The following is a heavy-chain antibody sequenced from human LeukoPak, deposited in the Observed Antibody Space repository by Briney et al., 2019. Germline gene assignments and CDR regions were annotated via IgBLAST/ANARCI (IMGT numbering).Heavy chain of an antibody. Sequence: SETLSLTCAVYGGPFSHYYWTWIRQPPGKGLEWIGEINESGSTNYDPSLKSRVTISVDTSKTHFSLNLTSVTAADAAVYYCASRIGRYLYYFGMDVWGQGTTVTVSS. CDR3: ASRIGRYLYYFGMDV. D-gene: IGHD1-26*01. J-gene: IGHJ6*02. CDR2: INESGST. V-gene: IGHV4-34*01. CDR1: GGPFSHYY.